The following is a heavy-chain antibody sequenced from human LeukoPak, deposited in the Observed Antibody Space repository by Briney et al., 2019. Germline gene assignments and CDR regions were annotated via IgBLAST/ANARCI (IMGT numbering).Heavy chain of an antibody. J-gene: IGHJ4*02. V-gene: IGHV3-23*01. D-gene: IGHD1-14*01. Sequence: GGSLRLSCAASGFTFSIYAMSWVRQAPGKGLEWVSVISGSDSSTYYADSVKGRFTISRDNSKNTLYLQMNSLRADDTVVYYCATRKWGFDYWDQGTLVTVSS. CDR2: ISGSDSST. CDR3: ATRKWGFDY. CDR1: GFTFSIYA.